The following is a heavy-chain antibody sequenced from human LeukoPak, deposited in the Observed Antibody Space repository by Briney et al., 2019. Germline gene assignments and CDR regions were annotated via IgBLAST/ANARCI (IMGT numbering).Heavy chain of an antibody. CDR2: ISGSGGTT. CDR1: GFTFSSYA. CDR3: AKVGIAFCGGDCSRPGDY. D-gene: IGHD2-21*02. V-gene: IGHV3-23*01. J-gene: IGHJ4*02. Sequence: GGSLRLSCAASGFTFSSYAMSWVRQAPGKGLEWVSAISGSGGTTYYADSVKGRFTISRDNSKNTLYMQMNSLRAEDTAVYYCAKVGIAFCGGDCSRPGDYWGQGILVTVSS.